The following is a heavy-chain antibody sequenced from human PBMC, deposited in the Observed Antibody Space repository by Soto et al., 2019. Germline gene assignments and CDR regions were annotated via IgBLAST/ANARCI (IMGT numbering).Heavy chain of an antibody. V-gene: IGHV3-72*01. CDR2: TRNKANSYTT. Sequence: PGGSLRLSCVASGFTFSDHYMDWVRQAPGKGLDWVGRTRNKANSYTTEYAASVRGRFTISRDDSKNSLYLQMNSLKTEDTAVYYCARTFYASGSYSLDYWGQGTLVTVSS. D-gene: IGHD3-10*01. J-gene: IGHJ4*02. CDR1: GFTFSDHY. CDR3: ARTFYASGSYSLDY.